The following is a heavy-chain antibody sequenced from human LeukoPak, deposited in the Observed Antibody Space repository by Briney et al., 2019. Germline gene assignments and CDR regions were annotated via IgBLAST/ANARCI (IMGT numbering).Heavy chain of an antibody. CDR3: AGGMPGQYDFWSGYLGDYYGMDV. V-gene: IGHV3-21*01. J-gene: IGHJ6*02. Sequence: GGSLRLSCAASGFTFSSYSMNWVRQAPGKGLEWVSSISSSSYIYYADSVKGRFTISRDNAKNSLYLQMNSLRAEDTAVYYCAGGMPGQYDFWSGYLGDYYGMDVWGQGTTVTVSS. D-gene: IGHD3-3*01. CDR1: GFTFSSYS. CDR2: ISSSSYI.